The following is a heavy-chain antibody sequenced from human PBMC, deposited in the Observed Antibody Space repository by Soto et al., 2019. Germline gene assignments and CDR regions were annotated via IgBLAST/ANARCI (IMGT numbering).Heavy chain of an antibody. CDR1: GGSISSGGYY. CDR3: ARAKGRSFFDY. Sequence: QVQLQESGPGLVKPSQTLSLICTVSGGSISSGGYYWSWIRQRPGKGLEWIGYIYNSGSTYSSSSLKSRVNISGDTSKNQFSLKLSSVTAADSAVYYCARAKGRSFFDYWGQGALVTVSS. D-gene: IGHD3-10*01. CDR2: IYNSGST. J-gene: IGHJ4*02. V-gene: IGHV4-31*03.